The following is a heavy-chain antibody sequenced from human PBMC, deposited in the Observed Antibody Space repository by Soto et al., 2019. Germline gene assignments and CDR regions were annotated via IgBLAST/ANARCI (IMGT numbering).Heavy chain of an antibody. CDR2: IKQDGSEK. V-gene: IGHV3-7*04. J-gene: IGHJ5*02. CDR3: ARGGPEWELLHWFDP. CDR1: GFTFSSYW. D-gene: IGHD1-26*01. Sequence: EVQLVESGGGLVQPGGSLRLSCAASGFTFSSYWMSWVRQAPGKGLEWVANIKQDGSEKYYVDSVKGRFTISRDNAKNSLYLQMNSLRAEDTAVYYCARGGPEWELLHWFDPWGQGTLVTVSS.